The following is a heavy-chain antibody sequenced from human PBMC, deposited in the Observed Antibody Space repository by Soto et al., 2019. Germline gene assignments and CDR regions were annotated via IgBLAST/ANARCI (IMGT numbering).Heavy chain of an antibody. CDR3: ARGRGIVATIGAFDI. CDR2: IFYSGST. Sequence: TSETLSLTCTVSGASISSSSYFWGWIRQPPGKGLEWIGSIFYSGSTNYTPSLKSRVTISVDTSKNQFSLKLSSVTAADTAVYYCARGRGIVATIGAFDIWGQGTMVT. D-gene: IGHD1-26*01. V-gene: IGHV4-39*01. CDR1: GASISSSSYF. J-gene: IGHJ3*02.